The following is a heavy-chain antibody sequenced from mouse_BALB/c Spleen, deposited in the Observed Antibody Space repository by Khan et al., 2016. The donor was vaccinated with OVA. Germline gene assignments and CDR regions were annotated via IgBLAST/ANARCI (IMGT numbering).Heavy chain of an antibody. CDR1: GYTFTSYT. Sequence: QVQLKESGAELARPGASVKMSCKASGYTFTSYTIHWIKLRPGQGLEWIGYINPSNGYTNYNQKFRDKATLTADKSSTTAYMQLSSLTSDDSAVYNCVRDGAYHRTDGWFAYWGQGTLVTVSA. D-gene: IGHD2-14*01. CDR3: VRDGAYHRTDGWFAY. V-gene: IGHV1-4*01. CDR2: INPSNGYT. J-gene: IGHJ3*01.